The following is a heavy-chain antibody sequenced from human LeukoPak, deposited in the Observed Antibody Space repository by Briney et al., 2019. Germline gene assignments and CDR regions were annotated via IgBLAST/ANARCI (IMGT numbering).Heavy chain of an antibody. CDR2: ISAYNGNT. Sequence: ASVKVSCRASGYTFTSYGISWVRQAPGQGLEWMGWISAYNGNTNYAQKLQGRVTVTTDTSTSTAYMELRSLRSDDTAMYYCARDPGMVTTPYYYGMDVWGQGTTVTVSS. J-gene: IGHJ6*02. CDR1: GYTFTSYG. D-gene: IGHD4-23*01. CDR3: ARDPGMVTTPYYYGMDV. V-gene: IGHV1-18*01.